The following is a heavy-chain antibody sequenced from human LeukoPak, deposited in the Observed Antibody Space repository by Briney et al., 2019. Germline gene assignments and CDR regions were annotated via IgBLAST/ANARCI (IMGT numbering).Heavy chain of an antibody. Sequence: PGGSLRLSCAASGFTFSTYAMSWVRQAPGKGLEWVSGISGGGSITYYADSVKGRFAISRDNSKNTLFLEMSSLRAEDTAVYYCAKQTRYDSPAGGRGFDYWGQGTLVTVSS. D-gene: IGHD3-22*01. CDR1: GFTFSTYA. CDR3: AKQTRYDSPAGGRGFDY. V-gene: IGHV3-23*01. J-gene: IGHJ4*02. CDR2: ISGGGSIT.